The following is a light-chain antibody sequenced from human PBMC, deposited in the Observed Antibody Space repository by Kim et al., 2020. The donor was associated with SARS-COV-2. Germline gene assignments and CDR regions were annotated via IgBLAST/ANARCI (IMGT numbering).Light chain of an antibody. CDR2: KAS. V-gene: IGKV1-5*03. CDR1: QSISDW. CDR3: QEYYSYPLT. J-gene: IGKJ4*01. Sequence: DIQMTQSPSTLSASIGDRVTITCRASQSISDWLAWYQQKPGKAPKLLISKASSLESGVPSRFIGSGSGTEFTLTISSLQPDDFATYYCQEYYSYPLTFGGGTKVEIK.